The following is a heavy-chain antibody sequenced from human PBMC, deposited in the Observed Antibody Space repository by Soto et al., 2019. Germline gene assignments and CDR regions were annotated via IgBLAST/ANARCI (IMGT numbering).Heavy chain of an antibody. CDR1: GFTFSDYY. D-gene: IGHD3-22*01. CDR2: ISSSGSII. V-gene: IGHV3-11*01. J-gene: IGHJ4*02. Sequence: PGGSLRLSCAASGFTFSDYYMSWIRQAPGKGLEWVSYISSSGSIIYYADSVKGRFTISRDNAKNSLYLQMNSLRAEDTAVYSCARDRGYYDSSGYFDYWGQGTLVTVSS. CDR3: ARDRGYYDSSGYFDY.